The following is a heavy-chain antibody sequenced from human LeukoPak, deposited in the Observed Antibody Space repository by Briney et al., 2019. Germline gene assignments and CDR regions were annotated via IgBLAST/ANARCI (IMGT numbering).Heavy chain of an antibody. CDR3: ARDGGIDYYDSSGYSWFDP. CDR1: GFSFDDYG. Sequence: GGSLRLSCAASGFSFDDYGMSWVRQAPGKGLEWVSGINWNGGSTGYADSVKGRFTISRDNAKNSLYLQMNSLRAEDTALYYCARDGGIDYYDSSGYSWFDPWGQGTLVTVSS. V-gene: IGHV3-20*04. D-gene: IGHD3-22*01. CDR2: INWNGGST. J-gene: IGHJ5*02.